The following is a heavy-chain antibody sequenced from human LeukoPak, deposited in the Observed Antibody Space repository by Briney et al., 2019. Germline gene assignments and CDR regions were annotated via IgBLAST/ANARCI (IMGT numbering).Heavy chain of an antibody. J-gene: IGHJ2*01. CDR3: ARDRATGTLWSPNWYFDL. CDR1: GGTSSNYA. Sequence: GASVKVSCKASGGTSSNYAISWVRQAPGQGLEWMGGIIPISGTTNYAQKFQGRVTITTDESTRIVYMELSSLRSDDTAVYYCARDRATGTLWSPNWYFDLWGRGTLVTVSS. D-gene: IGHD3-10*01. V-gene: IGHV1-69*05. CDR2: IIPISGTT.